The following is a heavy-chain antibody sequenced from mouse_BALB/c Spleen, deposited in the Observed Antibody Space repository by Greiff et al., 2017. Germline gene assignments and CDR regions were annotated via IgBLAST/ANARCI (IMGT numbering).Heavy chain of an antibody. CDR2: ISYSGST. J-gene: IGHJ4*01. D-gene: IGHD1-2*01. CDR1: GYSITSDYA. CDR3: ARHYYGYYAMDY. V-gene: IGHV3-2*02. Sequence: VQLQESGPGLVKPSQSLSLTCTVTGYSITSDYAWNWIRQFPGNKLEWMGYISYSGSTSYNPSLKSRISITRDTSKNQFFLQLNSVTTEDTATYYCARHYYGYYAMDYWGQGTSVTVSS.